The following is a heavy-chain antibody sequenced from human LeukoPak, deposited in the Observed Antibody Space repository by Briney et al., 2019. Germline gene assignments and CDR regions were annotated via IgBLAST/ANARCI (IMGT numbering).Heavy chain of an antibody. CDR1: GDSFTGCY. V-gene: IGHV1-2*02. Sequence: ASVKVSCNASGDSFTGCYMRCVLQDPGQEGQWMRWINPNSGGTNYAPSLQGRVTMTRDTSITTAYMELSRLRSDDTAVYYCAGAGGDYATDLDAFDIWGQGTMVTVSS. CDR3: AGAGGDYATDLDAFDI. D-gene: IGHD4-17*01. CDR2: INPNSGGT. J-gene: IGHJ3*02.